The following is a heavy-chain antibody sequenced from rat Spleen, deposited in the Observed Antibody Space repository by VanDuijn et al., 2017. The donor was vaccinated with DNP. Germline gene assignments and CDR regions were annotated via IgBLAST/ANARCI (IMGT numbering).Heavy chain of an antibody. V-gene: IGHV5S10*01. D-gene: IGHD1-1*01. J-gene: IGHJ1*01. CDR2: IIYDGSST. CDR3: TTSSFSGDLYWFFDF. CDR1: GFTFSDYA. Sequence: EVQLVESGGGLVQPGNSLKLSCAASGFTFSDYAMAWVRQSPKKGLEWVATIIYDGSSTFYRDSVKGRFTISRDNAEGTLYLQMDSLKSEDTATYYCTTSSFSGDLYWFFDFWGPGTMVTVSS.